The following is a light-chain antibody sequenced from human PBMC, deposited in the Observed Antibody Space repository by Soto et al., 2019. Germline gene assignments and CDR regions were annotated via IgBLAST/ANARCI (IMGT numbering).Light chain of an antibody. CDR2: LGS. Sequence: DIVMTQSPLSLPVTPGEQTSLSCRSSQSLLHSNGYNYLDWYLQKPGQSPQLLIYLGSNRASGVPDRFSGSGSGTDFTLKISRVEAEDVGVYYCMQALQTPITFGQGTRLEIK. CDR1: QSLLHSNGYNY. V-gene: IGKV2-28*01. CDR3: MQALQTPIT. J-gene: IGKJ5*01.